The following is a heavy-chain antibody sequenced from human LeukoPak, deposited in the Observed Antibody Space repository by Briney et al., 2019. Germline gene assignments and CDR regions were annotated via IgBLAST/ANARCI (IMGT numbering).Heavy chain of an antibody. CDR2: IWYDGSNK. J-gene: IGHJ4*02. V-gene: IGHV3-33*01. CDR3: ARVLGSGYAGDY. CDR1: GFTFKSFG. D-gene: IGHD3-22*01. Sequence: GGSLRLSCAASGFTFKSFGMHWVRQTPGKGLEWVAIIWYDGSNKYYADSVKGRFTISRDKSKNTLSLQMNSLRAEDTAVYYCARVLGSGYAGDYWGQGTLVTVSS.